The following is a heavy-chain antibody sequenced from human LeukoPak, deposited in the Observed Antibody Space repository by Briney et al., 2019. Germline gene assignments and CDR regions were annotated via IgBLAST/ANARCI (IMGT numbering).Heavy chain of an antibody. Sequence: AETVSLTCTVSGGSISSGDYYWSWVRRPPGKVREWHGYIYYSGSTYYNPSLKSRVTISEDTSKNQYSLKLSSVTAADTAVYYCDRGITSGYDYPYYFDYGVQGTLVIVSS. D-gene: IGHD5-12*01. V-gene: IGHV4-30-4*08. J-gene: IGHJ4*02. CDR3: DRGITSGYDYPYYFDY. CDR2: IYYSGST. CDR1: GGSISSGDYY.